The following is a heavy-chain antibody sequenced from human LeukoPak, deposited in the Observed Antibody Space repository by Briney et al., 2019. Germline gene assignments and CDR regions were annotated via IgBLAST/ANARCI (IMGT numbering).Heavy chain of an antibody. J-gene: IGHJ6*02. CDR2: INPNSGGT. V-gene: IGHV1-2*04. D-gene: IGHD5-24*01. Sequence: ASVKVSCKASGYTFTGYYVHWVRQAPGQGLEWMGWINPNSGGTNYAQKFQGWVTMTRDTSISTAYMELRRLRSDDTAVYYCARDRDGMDVWGQGTTVTVSS. CDR3: ARDRDGMDV. CDR1: GYTFTGYY.